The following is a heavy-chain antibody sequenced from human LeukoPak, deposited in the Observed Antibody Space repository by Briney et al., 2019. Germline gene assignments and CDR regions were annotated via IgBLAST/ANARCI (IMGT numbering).Heavy chain of an antibody. Sequence: ASVKVSCKASGYTFTGYYTHWVRQAPGQGLEWMGWINPNSGGTNYAQKFQGRVTMTRDTSISTAYMELSRLRSDDTAVYYCARVGCSGGSCYGFNFDYWGQGTLVTVSS. J-gene: IGHJ4*02. CDR3: ARVGCSGGSCYGFNFDY. CDR2: INPNSGGT. D-gene: IGHD2-15*01. CDR1: GYTFTGYY. V-gene: IGHV1-2*02.